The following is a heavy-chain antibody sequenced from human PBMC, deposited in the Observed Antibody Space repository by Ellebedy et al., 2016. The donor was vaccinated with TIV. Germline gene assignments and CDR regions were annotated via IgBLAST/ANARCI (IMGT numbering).Heavy chain of an antibody. Sequence: AASVKVSCKASEYIFTGYYIHWVRQVSGQGLEGMGIINPRGGNTHYAQKFQGRVTMTRDTSKCTVYMYLSSLRSEDTAVYYCARDLEPRFLISYYYGMDVWGQGTTVTVSS. CDR3: ARDLEPRFLISYYYGMDV. CDR1: EYIFTGYY. J-gene: IGHJ6*02. V-gene: IGHV1-46*01. CDR2: INPRGGNT. D-gene: IGHD1-1*01.